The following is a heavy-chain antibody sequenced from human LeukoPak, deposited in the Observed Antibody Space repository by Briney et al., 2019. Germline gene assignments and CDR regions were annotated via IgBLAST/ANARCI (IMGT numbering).Heavy chain of an antibody. V-gene: IGHV3-53*04. CDR1: RFTVSGDY. CDR3: ARVEMATKSMDY. J-gene: IGHJ4*02. Sequence: GGSLRLSCVASRFTVSGDYMSWVRQAPGKGLERVSVIYTGGRTYYADSVKGRFTISRHISENTIYLQMNSLRVEDTAVYYCARVEMATKSMDYWGQGTLVTVSS. D-gene: IGHD5-24*01. CDR2: IYTGGRT.